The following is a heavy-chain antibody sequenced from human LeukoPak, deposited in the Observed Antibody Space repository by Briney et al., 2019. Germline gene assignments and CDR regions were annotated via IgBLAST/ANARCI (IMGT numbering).Heavy chain of an antibody. Sequence: SETLSLTCTVSGGSISSGGHSWSWIRQPPGKGLEWIGYIYHSGSGSTYYNPSLKSRVTISIDKSKNQFSLKLNSVTAADTAVYYCARGALLWFGELSRILYYFDYWGQGTLVTVSS. CDR3: ARGALLWFGELSRILYYFDY. J-gene: IGHJ4*02. CDR1: GGSISSGGHS. V-gene: IGHV4-30-2*01. D-gene: IGHD3-10*01. CDR2: IYHSGSGST.